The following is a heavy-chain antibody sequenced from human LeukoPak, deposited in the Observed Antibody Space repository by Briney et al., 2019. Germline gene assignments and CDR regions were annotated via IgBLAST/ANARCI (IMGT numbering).Heavy chain of an antibody. CDR3: ARDSYYDRTGGAFDI. V-gene: IGHV3-33*01. D-gene: IGHD3-22*01. J-gene: IGHJ3*02. CDR2: IWYDGSNK. CDR1: GFTFSSYG. Sequence: PGGSLRLSCEASGFTFSSYGMHWVRQAPGKGLEWVAIIWYDGSNKYYADSVKGRFTLSRDNSKNTLYLQMNSLRAEDTAVYYCARDSYYDRTGGAFDIWGQGTMVTVSS.